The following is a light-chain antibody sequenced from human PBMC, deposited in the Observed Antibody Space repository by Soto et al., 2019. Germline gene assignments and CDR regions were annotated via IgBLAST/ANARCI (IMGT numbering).Light chain of an antibody. V-gene: IGKV3-15*01. J-gene: IGKJ4*01. CDR2: GAS. Sequence: EIVMTQSPATLSVSPGERATLSCRASQSVSSNLAWYQQKPGHAPRLLIYGASTRATGIPARFSGSGSGTEFTRTISSLQSEDFAVYYCQHYNNCPPAFGGGNKVEIK. CDR3: QHYNNCPPA. CDR1: QSVSSN.